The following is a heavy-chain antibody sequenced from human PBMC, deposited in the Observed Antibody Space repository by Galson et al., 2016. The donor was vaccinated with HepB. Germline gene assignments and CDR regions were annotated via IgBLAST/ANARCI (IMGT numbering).Heavy chain of an antibody. CDR2: INAVNGNT. V-gene: IGHV1-3*01. D-gene: IGHD3-3*01. J-gene: IGHJ6*02. CDR1: GYTFTSYA. Sequence: SVKVSCKASGYTFTSYAIHWVRQAPGQRLGWMGWINAVNGNTKYSQKFQDRVTITRDTSATTAYMELSSLRSEDTAVYYCARADDLLSGYEYYYYCGMDVWGQGTTVTVSS. CDR3: ARADDLLSGYEYYYYCGMDV.